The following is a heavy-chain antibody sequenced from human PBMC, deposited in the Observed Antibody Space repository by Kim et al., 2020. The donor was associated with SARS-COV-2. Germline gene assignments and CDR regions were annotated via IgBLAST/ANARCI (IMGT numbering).Heavy chain of an antibody. V-gene: IGHV1-2*06. CDR3: ARDRPNEQQLVRGRVGKLGY. CDR2: INPNSGGT. Sequence: ASVKVSCKASGYTFTGYYMHWVRQAPGQGLEWMGRINPNSGGTNYAQKFQGRVTMTRDTSIITAYMELSRLRSDDTAVYYCARDRPNEQQLVRGRVGKLGYWGQGTLVTVSS. J-gene: IGHJ4*02. CDR1: GYTFTGYY. D-gene: IGHD6-13*01.